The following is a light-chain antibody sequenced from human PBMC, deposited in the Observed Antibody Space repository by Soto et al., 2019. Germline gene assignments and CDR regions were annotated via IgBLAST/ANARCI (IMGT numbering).Light chain of an antibody. Sequence: QSVLTQPASVSGSPGQSITISCTGTSSDVGGYNYVSWYQHHPGKAPKLIIYDVNNRPSGLSNRFSGSKSGNTASLTISGLQAEDEADYYCSSYRSGSTPYVFGTGTKLTVL. CDR1: SSDVGGYNY. J-gene: IGLJ1*01. CDR3: SSYRSGSTPYV. CDR2: DVN. V-gene: IGLV2-14*03.